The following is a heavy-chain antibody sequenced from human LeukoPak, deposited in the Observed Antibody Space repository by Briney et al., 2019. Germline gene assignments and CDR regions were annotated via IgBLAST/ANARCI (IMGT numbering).Heavy chain of an antibody. J-gene: IGHJ5*02. CDR1: GISLSNYW. CDR3: AIEGDFWTGLSGSIGP. D-gene: IGHD3/OR15-3a*01. CDR2: IRQDGKEI. Sequence: GGSLRLSCEASGISLSNYWLTWVRQAPGKGLEWVANIRQDGKEIYYVDSAKGRFTISRDDAKNSVFLEMNGLRVEDTAIYYCAIEGDFWTGLSGSIGPWGERSQVTDSS. V-gene: IGHV3-7*01.